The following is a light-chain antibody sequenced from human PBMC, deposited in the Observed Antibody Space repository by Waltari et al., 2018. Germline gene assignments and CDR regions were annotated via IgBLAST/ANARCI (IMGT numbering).Light chain of an antibody. Sequence: SALTQPPSASGSPGQSVTIACTGTSRDIGGSNFVSWYQQRPGKAPRFLIYDVNKRPSGVSDRFSGSKSGHTASLTFSGLQPDDEATYYCSAFAGRNNFGVFGGGTKLTVL. CDR1: SRDIGGSNF. CDR2: DVN. CDR3: SAFAGRNNFGV. V-gene: IGLV2-8*01. J-gene: IGLJ3*02.